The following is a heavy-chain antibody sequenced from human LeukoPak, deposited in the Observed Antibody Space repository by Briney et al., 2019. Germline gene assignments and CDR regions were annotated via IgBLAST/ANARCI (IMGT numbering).Heavy chain of an antibody. D-gene: IGHD4-23*01. J-gene: IGHJ4*02. V-gene: IGHV1-18*01. Sequence: ASVKVSCKASGYTFTSYGISWVRQAPGQGLEWMGWISAYNGNTNYAQKLQGRVTMTTDTSTSTAYMELRSLRTDDTAVYYCAKDPRYGGNSGYWGQGTLVTVSS. CDR1: GYTFTSYG. CDR3: AKDPRYGGNSGY. CDR2: ISAYNGNT.